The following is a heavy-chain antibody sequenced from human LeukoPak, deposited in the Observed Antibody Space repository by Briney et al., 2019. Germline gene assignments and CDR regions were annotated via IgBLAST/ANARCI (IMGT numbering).Heavy chain of an antibody. D-gene: IGHD1-26*01. CDR1: GFTFSSYA. V-gene: IGHV3-23*01. J-gene: IGHJ3*02. Sequence: LPGGPLRLSWAASGFTFSSYAMSWVRQAPGKGLEWVSAISGSGGSTYYADSVKGRFTISRDNSKNTLYLQMNSLRAEDTAVYYCAKSIVGATQESDAFDIWGQGTMVTVSS. CDR2: ISGSGGST. CDR3: AKSIVGATQESDAFDI.